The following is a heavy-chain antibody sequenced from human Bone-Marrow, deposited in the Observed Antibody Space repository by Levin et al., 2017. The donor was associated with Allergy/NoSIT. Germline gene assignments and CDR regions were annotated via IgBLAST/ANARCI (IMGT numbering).Heavy chain of an antibody. D-gene: IGHD6-13*01. CDR1: GGSISSYY. V-gene: IGHV4-59*01. CDR2: IYYSGST. CDR3: ARGSSWYDY. Sequence: ESLKISCTVSGGSISSYYWSWIRQPPGKGLEWIAYIYYSGSTNYNPSLKSRVTISVDTSKNQFSLKLSSVTAADAAVYYCARGSSWYDYWGQGTLVTVSS. J-gene: IGHJ4*02.